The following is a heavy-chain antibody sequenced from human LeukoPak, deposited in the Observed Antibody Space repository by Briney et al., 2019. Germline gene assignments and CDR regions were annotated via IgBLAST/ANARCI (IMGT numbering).Heavy chain of an antibody. CDR1: GYCFTSYC. Sequence: GESLKISCNVSGYCFTSYCIGWVRPLPGKGLEWMGIIYHGDSGPTYSPSFQGQVIISVDKSINTAYLQWSSLQASDTAMYYCGMSGDRVPLQDDVFDVWGQGTMVTVST. CDR3: GMSGDRVPLQDDVFDV. D-gene: IGHD1-26*01. CDR2: IYHGDSGP. V-gene: IGHV5-51*01. J-gene: IGHJ3*01.